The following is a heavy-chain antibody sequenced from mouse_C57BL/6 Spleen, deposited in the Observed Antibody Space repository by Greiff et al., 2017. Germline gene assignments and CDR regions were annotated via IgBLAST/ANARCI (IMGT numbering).Heavy chain of an antibody. CDR3: ARMGNYYGSSLAY. CDR2: IYPGSGNT. Sequence: QVQLQQSGAELVRPGASVKLSCKASGYTFTDYYINWVKQRPGQGLEWIARIYPGSGNTYYNEKFKGKATLTAEKSSSTAYMQLSSLTSEDSAVYFCARMGNYYGSSLAYWGQGTLVTVSA. CDR1: GYTFTDYY. J-gene: IGHJ3*01. D-gene: IGHD1-1*01. V-gene: IGHV1-76*01.